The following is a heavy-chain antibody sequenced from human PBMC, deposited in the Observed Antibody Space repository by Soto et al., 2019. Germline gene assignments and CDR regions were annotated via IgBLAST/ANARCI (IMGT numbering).Heavy chain of an antibody. V-gene: IGHV4-34*01. CDR3: ARGRGRSSGWGHYYYCGMDV. CDR2: INHGGST. D-gene: IGHD2-21*02. J-gene: IGHJ6*02. CDR1: GGSFSGYA. Sequence: PSETLSLTCAVSGGSFSGYAWSWVRQSPGKGLEWIGEINHGGSTNYNPSLKSRVTISVDTSKNQFSLKLSSVTATDTAVYYGARGRGRSSGWGHYYYCGMDVWGQGTTVTVSS.